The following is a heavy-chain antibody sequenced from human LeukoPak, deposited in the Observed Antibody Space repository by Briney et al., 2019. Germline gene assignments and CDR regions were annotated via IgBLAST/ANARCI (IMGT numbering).Heavy chain of an antibody. Sequence: SVKVSCKASGKTFNSYAISRVRQAPGQGLEWMGGIIPIFGTANYAQKFQGRVTITADESTSTAYMELSSLRSEDTAVYYCAREGLPYYYGSGSFSSPFDYWGQGTLVTVSS. CDR1: GKTFNSYA. V-gene: IGHV1-69*01. CDR2: IIPIFGTA. D-gene: IGHD3-10*01. CDR3: AREGLPYYYGSGSFSSPFDY. J-gene: IGHJ4*02.